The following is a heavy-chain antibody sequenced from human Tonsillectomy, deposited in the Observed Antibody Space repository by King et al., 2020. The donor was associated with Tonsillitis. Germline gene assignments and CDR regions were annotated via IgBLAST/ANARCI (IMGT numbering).Heavy chain of an antibody. CDR3: ARVAHYYANSGQGPVDP. D-gene: IGHD3-22*01. CDR2: VIPILGLV. J-gene: IGHJ5*02. V-gene: IGHV1-69*04. Sequence: QLVQSGAEVKKPGSSVKVSCKASGGSYSNYGLNWVRQAPGQGLEWMGRVIPILGLVDYAQKFQGRVAITADTATNTSYMDLSSLRSEDTAIYYCARVAHYYANSGQGPVDPWGQGTPVTVSS. CDR1: GGSYSNYG.